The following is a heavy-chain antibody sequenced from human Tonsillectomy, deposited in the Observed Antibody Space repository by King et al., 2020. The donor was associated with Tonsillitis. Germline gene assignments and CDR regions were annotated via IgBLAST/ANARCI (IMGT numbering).Heavy chain of an antibody. V-gene: IGHV3-23*04. Sequence: QLVQSGGVLVQTGGSLRLSCAASGFTFSSYAMSWVRQAPGKGLEWVSAISGSGGTPYYADSVKGRFTISRDNSKNTLYLQMNSLRAEDTAVYYCAKDLVVVTAIPGNYFDSWGQGTLVTVSS. CDR1: GFTFSSYA. J-gene: IGHJ4*02. CDR3: AKDLVVVTAIPGNYFDS. D-gene: IGHD2-21*02. CDR2: ISGSGGTP.